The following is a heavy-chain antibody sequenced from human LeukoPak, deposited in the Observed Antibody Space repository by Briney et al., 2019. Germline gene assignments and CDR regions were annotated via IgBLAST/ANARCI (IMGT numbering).Heavy chain of an antibody. V-gene: IGHV4-59*11. D-gene: IGHD3-3*02. CDR2: MLDTVTT. CDR3: ATIKRGNIFGYFDF. CDR1: GASMNTHY. J-gene: IGHJ4*02. Sequence: SETLSLTCAVSGASMNTHYWSWIRQPPGKGLERIGYMLDTVTTKDNPSLKSRFTPSADTSKNQFSLRLTSVTAADTAVYYCATIKRGNIFGYFDFWGQGIPVTVSS.